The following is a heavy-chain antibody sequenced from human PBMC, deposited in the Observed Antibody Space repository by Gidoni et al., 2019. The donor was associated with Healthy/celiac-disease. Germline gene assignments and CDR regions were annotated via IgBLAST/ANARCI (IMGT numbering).Heavy chain of an antibody. Sequence: QVPLVQSGAEVKKPGSSVKVSCKASGGTFSRYAISCVLQAPGQGLEWMGGIIPICGTANYAQKFQGRVTITAADSTSTAYMELSSLRSEDTAVYYCARGVAGSWYFDLWGRGTLVTVSS. CDR3: ARGVAGSWYFDL. V-gene: IGHV1-69*01. D-gene: IGHD3-10*01. CDR1: GGTFSRYA. J-gene: IGHJ2*01. CDR2: IIPICGTA.